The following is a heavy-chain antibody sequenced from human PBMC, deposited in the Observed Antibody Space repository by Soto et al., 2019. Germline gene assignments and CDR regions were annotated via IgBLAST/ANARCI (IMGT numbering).Heavy chain of an antibody. Sequence: QVHLVESGGGVVQPGRSLRLSCAASGFTFNNYGMHWVRQAPGKGLEWVDIIWNDGSNSFYANSVRGRFTISRDNSKNTLYAQMSSLRAEDTAVYYRARRQSSTPTSGAANARGGMDVWGQGNTVTVSS. CDR3: ARRQSSTPTSGAANARGGMDV. CDR1: GFTFNNYG. D-gene: IGHD6-25*01. V-gene: IGHV3-33*01. CDR2: IWNDGSNS. J-gene: IGHJ6*02.